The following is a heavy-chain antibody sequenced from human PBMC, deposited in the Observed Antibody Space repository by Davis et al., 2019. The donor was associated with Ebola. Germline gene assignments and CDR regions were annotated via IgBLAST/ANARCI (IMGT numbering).Heavy chain of an antibody. CDR3: ARATTLLN. Sequence: GESLKISCAASGFTFSSYGMHWVRQAPGKGLEWVALISHDGGNQYYADSSNQYYADSVKGRFTISRDNSKNTLYLQMNSLRAEDTAVYYCARATTLLNWGQGTLVTVSS. CDR2: ISHDGGNQYYADSSNQ. J-gene: IGHJ4*02. V-gene: IGHV3-30*19. D-gene: IGHD1-1*01. CDR1: GFTFSSYG.